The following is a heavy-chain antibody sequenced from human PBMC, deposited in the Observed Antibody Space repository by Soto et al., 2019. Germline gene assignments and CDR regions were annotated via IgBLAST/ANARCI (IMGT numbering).Heavy chain of an antibody. CDR2: ISAGGGSTI. J-gene: IGHJ4*02. CDR1: GFTFSDYY. D-gene: IGHD3-22*01. V-gene: IGHV3-11*01. Sequence: GGSLRLSCAASGFTFSDYYMSWIRQAPGKGLEWISYISAGGGSTIYYADSVKGRFTISRDNARNSLYLRMSSLRGEDTAVYYCARQRGYYDSSGLDYWGQGALVTVSS. CDR3: ARQRGYYDSSGLDY.